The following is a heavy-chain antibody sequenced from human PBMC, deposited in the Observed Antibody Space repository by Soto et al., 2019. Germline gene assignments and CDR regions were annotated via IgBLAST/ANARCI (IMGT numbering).Heavy chain of an antibody. CDR2: ISSSGSTI. Sequence: QVQLVESGGGLVKHGGSLRLSCAASGFTFSDYYMSWIRHAPGKGLEWVSYISSSGSTIYYADSVKGRFTISRDNAKNSLYLQMNSLRAEDTAVYYCAREGSDCSGGSCYPHYYYYYGMDVWGQGTTVTVSS. CDR3: AREGSDCSGGSCYPHYYYYYGMDV. CDR1: GFTFSDYY. J-gene: IGHJ6*02. V-gene: IGHV3-11*01. D-gene: IGHD2-15*01.